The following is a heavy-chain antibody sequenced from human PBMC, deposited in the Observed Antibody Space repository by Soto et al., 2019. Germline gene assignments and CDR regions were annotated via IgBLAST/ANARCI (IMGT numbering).Heavy chain of an antibody. Sequence: SETLSLTCTVSGGSISSYYWSWIRQPPGKGLEWIGYIYYSGSTNYNPSLKSRVTISVDTSKNQFSLKLNSVTAADTAVYYCARDFLTGSVSSYYYGMDVWGQGTTVTVSS. D-gene: IGHD3-9*01. CDR3: ARDFLTGSVSSYYYGMDV. J-gene: IGHJ6*02. CDR2: IYYSGST. CDR1: GGSISSYY. V-gene: IGHV4-59*01.